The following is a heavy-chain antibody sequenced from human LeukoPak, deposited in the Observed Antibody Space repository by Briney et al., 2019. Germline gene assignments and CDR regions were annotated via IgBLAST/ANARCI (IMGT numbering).Heavy chain of an antibody. CDR1: GFTFSSYS. J-gene: IGHJ4*02. D-gene: IGHD3-22*01. V-gene: IGHV3-23*01. Sequence: GGSLRLSCAASGFTFSSYSMSWVRQAPGKGLEWVSAISGSGGSTYYADSVKGRFTISRDNSKNTLYLQMNSLRAEDTAVYYCAKASAMIVVVSKHFDYWGQGTLVTVSS. CDR2: ISGSGGST. CDR3: AKASAMIVVVSKHFDY.